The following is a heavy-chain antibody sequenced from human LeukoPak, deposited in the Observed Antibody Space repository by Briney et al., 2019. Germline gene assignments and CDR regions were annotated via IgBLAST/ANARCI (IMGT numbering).Heavy chain of an antibody. CDR2: ISSTSTTL. Sequence: GGSLRLSCAASGFTFSSSSMNWVRQAPGKGLEWVSYISSTSTTLYYADSVRGRFTISRDNAKNSLYLQMNSLRAEDTAVYYCAKDYSYCSSTSCYSTPDAFDIWGQGTMVTVSS. V-gene: IGHV3-48*01. CDR1: GFTFSSSS. D-gene: IGHD2-2*01. CDR3: AKDYSYCSSTSCYSTPDAFDI. J-gene: IGHJ3*02.